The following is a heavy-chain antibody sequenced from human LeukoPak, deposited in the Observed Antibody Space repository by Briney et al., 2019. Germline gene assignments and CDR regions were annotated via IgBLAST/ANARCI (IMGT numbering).Heavy chain of an antibody. CDR3: AKDSYSSGWYY. Sequence: GGSLRLSCAASGFTFRSHGMHWVRQAPGKGLEWVAFIWYDGSNKYYADSVKGRFTISRDNSKNTLYLQMNSLRAEDTAVYYCAKDSYSSGWYYWGQGTLVTVSS. J-gene: IGHJ4*02. CDR2: IWYDGSNK. D-gene: IGHD6-19*01. V-gene: IGHV3-30*02. CDR1: GFTFRSHG.